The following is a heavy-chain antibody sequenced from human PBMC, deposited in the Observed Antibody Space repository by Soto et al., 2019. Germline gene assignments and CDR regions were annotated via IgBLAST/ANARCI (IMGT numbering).Heavy chain of an antibody. J-gene: IGHJ4*02. V-gene: IGHV3-15*07. CDR2: IKSETDGGTA. D-gene: IGHD3-22*01. CDR1: GFTFTNAW. CDR3: TTYHYYDSGGYSR. Sequence: EVQLVESGGGLVKPGGSLRLSCAASGFTFTNAWMNWVRQTPGKGLEWVGRIKSETDGGTADHAAPVKGRFTISRDDSKNTLYLQMNSLKTEDTAIYYCTTYHYYDSGGYSRWGQGTLVTVSS.